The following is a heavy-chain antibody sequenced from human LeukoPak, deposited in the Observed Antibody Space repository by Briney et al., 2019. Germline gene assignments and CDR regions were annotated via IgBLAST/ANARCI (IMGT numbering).Heavy chain of an antibody. CDR1: GGSISSFY. CDR3: ARTTVYYYDSSGYPVLGNFDY. J-gene: IGHJ4*02. CDR2: IFYTGTT. D-gene: IGHD3-22*01. Sequence: SETLSLTCTVSGGSISSFYWSWIRQPPGKGLEWIGYIFYTGTTNYNPSLKSRVTISVDTSKNQFSLKLSSVTAADTAVYYCARTTVYYYDSSGYPVLGNFDYWGQGTLVTVSS. V-gene: IGHV4-59*08.